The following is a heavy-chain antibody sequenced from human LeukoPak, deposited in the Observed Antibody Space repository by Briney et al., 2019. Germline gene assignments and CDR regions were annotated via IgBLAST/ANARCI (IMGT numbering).Heavy chain of an antibody. CDR2: ISSSSSTI. CDR3: ARARDYLDY. J-gene: IGHJ4*02. Sequence: GGSLRLSCAASGFTFSDYYMTWIRQAPGKGLEWVSYISSSSSTISYADSVRGRFTISRDNAKNSLYLQMNSLTAEDTAVYYCARARDYLDYWGQGTLVTVSS. CDR1: GFTFSDYY. V-gene: IGHV3-11*01.